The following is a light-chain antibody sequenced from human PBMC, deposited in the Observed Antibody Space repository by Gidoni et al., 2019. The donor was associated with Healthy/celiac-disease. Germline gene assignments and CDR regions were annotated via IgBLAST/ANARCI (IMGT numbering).Light chain of an antibody. CDR3: QQYGSSPYT. CDR1: QSVSSSY. Sequence: EIVLTQSPGTLSLSPGERATLSCRASQSVSSSYLAWYQQKPGQAPRLLIYGASSRATGIPDRFSGSGSGTDFTLTISRLEPEDFAVYYCQQYGSSPYTFAQXTKLEIK. CDR2: GAS. V-gene: IGKV3-20*01. J-gene: IGKJ2*01.